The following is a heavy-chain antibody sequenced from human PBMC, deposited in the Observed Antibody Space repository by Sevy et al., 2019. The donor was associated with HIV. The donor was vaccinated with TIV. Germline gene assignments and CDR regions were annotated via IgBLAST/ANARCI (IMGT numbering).Heavy chain of an antibody. J-gene: IGHJ3*02. V-gene: IGHV3-33*01. CDR3: ASLPDNYYDISGSSGDDAFDI. CDR1: GFTFSIYS. CDR2: IWNDRSNK. D-gene: IGHD3-22*01. Sequence: GGSLRLSCAAYGFTFSIYSMHWVRQAPGKGLEWVAVIWNDRSNKHYADSVKGRFTISRDNAKNTLYLQMNSLRVEDTAVYYGASLPDNYYDISGSSGDDAFDIWGQGTRVTVSS.